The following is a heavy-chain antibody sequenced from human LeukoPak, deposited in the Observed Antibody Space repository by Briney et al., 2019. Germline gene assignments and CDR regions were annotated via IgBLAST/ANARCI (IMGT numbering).Heavy chain of an antibody. CDR3: ARAVYSSGWYDYYYGMDV. V-gene: IGHV3-30*07. D-gene: IGHD6-19*01. CDR2: GTNK. J-gene: IGHJ6*02. Sequence: GTNKYYAASVQGRFTISRDNSKNTLYLQMNSLRAEDTAVYYCARAVYSSGWYDYYYGMDVWGQGTLVTVSS.